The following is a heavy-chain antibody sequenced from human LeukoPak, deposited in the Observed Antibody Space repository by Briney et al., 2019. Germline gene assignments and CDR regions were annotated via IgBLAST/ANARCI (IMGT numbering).Heavy chain of an antibody. CDR3: ARVRESSGYSYWYFDL. CDR2: IIPIFGTA. CDR1: GGTSSSYA. Sequence: SVKVSCKASGGTSSSYAISWVRQAPGQGLEWMGGIIPIFGTANYAQKFQGRVTITADESTSTAYMELSSLRSEDTAVYYCARVRESSGYSYWYFDLWGRGTLVTVSS. J-gene: IGHJ2*01. V-gene: IGHV1-69*13. D-gene: IGHD3-22*01.